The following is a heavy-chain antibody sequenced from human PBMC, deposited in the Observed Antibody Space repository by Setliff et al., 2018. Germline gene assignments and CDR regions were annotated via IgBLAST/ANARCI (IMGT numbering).Heavy chain of an antibody. D-gene: IGHD7-27*01. CDR3: ASTDWGWGYYFDY. V-gene: IGHV4-61*02. J-gene: IGHJ4*02. CDR2: LYSSGST. CDR1: GGSISSSPYY. Sequence: LSLTCTVSGGSISSSPYYWNWFRQPAGKGLEWIGRLYSSGSTNYNPSLKSRVTISVDTSKNQFSLKLSSVTAADTAVYYCASTDWGWGYYFDYWGQGTLVTVSS.